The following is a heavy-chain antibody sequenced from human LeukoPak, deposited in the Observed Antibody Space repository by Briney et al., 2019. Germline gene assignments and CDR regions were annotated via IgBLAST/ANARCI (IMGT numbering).Heavy chain of an antibody. CDR3: ARENDRYGRIDY. Sequence: SETLSLTCTVSGDSITTGAYYWGWIRQPPGKGLEWIGYVSYSGSTDYNPSLKSRVIISIDTSKNQFSLRLSSVTAADTAVYYCARENDRYGRIDYWGQGTQVTVSS. J-gene: IGHJ4*02. V-gene: IGHV4-61*08. CDR1: GDSITTGAYY. CDR2: VSYSGST. D-gene: IGHD5-18*01.